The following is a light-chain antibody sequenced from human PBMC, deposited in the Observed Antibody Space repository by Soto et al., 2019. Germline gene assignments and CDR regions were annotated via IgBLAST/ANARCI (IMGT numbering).Light chain of an antibody. J-gene: IGKJ1*01. CDR1: QSVSSY. CDR3: QQRSNWPPWT. V-gene: IGKV3-11*01. Sequence: DIVFKQSPATLSLSPGERATLSCRASQSVSSYLAWYQQNPGQAPRLLIYDASNRATGIPARFSGSGSGTDFTLTISSLEPEDFAVYYCQQRSNWPPWTFGQGTKVDIK. CDR2: DAS.